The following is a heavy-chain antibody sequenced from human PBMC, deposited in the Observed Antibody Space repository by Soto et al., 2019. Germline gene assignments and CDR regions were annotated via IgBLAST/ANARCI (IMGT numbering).Heavy chain of an antibody. Sequence: VLLVESGGGLVQPGRSLRLSCAVSGFNFGNYAMHWVRQAPGKGLEWVAAVNWNSDKVAYAGSVLGLFTIFRDSAKNSLHLQMNDLTTEDTAFYYCAKDKGGTPYYIDSWGQGILVTVSS. J-gene: IGHJ4*02. D-gene: IGHD6-25*01. V-gene: IGHV3-9*01. CDR1: GFNFGNYA. CDR2: VNWNSDKV. CDR3: AKDKGGTPYYIDS.